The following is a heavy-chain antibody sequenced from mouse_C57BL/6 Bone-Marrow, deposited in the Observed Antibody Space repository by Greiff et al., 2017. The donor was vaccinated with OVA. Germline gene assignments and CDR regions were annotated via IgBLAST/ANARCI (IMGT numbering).Heavy chain of an antibody. CDR1: GYTFTSYW. V-gene: IGHV1-59*01. J-gene: IGHJ4*01. CDR2: IDPSDSYT. Sequence: QVPLKQPGAELVRPGTSVKLSCKASGYTFTSYWMHWVKQRPGQGLEWIGVIDPSDSYTNYNQKFKGKATLTVDTSSSTAYMQLSSLTSEDSAVYYCAREGVWLRFYAMDYWGQGTSVTVSS. CDR3: AREGVWLRFYAMDY. D-gene: IGHD2-2*01.